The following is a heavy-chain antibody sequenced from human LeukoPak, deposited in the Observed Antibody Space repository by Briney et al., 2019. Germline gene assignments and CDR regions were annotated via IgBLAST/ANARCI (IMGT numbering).Heavy chain of an antibody. CDR3: ARGEGIVVVPAASY. D-gene: IGHD2-2*01. V-gene: IGHV1-2*02. CDR2: INPNSGGT. J-gene: IGHJ4*02. Sequence: ASVKVSCTASGYTFTGYYMHWVRQAPGQGLEWMGWINPNSGGTNYAQKFQGRVTMTRDTSISTAYMELSRLRSDDTAVYYCARGEGIVVVPAASYWGQGTLVTVSS. CDR1: GYTFTGYY.